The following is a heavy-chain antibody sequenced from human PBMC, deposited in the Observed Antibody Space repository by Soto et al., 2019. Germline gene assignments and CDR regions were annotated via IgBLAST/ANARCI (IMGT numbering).Heavy chain of an antibody. CDR3: ARGSWSFYYFDY. CDR1: GGSISSGSYY. J-gene: IGHJ4*02. V-gene: IGHV4-31*03. D-gene: IGHD3-10*01. Sequence: QVQPQESGPGPVKPSQTLSLTCTVSGGSISSGSYYWSWIRQYPGKGLEWMGYIYYSGSTYYNPSLKSRITISVDTSNNQFSLNLSSVTAADTAVYYCARGSWSFYYFDYWGQGTLVTVSS. CDR2: IYYSGST.